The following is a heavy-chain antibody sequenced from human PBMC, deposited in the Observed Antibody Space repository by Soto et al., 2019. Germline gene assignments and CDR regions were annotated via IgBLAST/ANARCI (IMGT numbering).Heavy chain of an antibody. Sequence: QVQLVQSGAEVKKPGSSVKVSCKASGGTFSSYTISWVRQAPGQGLEWMGRIIPILGIANHAQKFQGRVTSTADNSTSTAYMELSSLRSEDTAVYYCAIRPRDSGGGLHVDYWGEGTLVTVS. J-gene: IGHJ4*02. V-gene: IGHV1-69*02. D-gene: IGHD2-15*01. CDR2: IIPILGIA. CDR1: GGTFSSYT. CDR3: AIRPRDSGGGLHVDY.